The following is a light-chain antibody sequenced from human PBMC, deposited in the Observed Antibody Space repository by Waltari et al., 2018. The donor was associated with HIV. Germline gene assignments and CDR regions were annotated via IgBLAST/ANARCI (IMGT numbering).Light chain of an antibody. CDR2: EVT. CDR3: SSYGDNIRVL. CDR1: SSDIGAYDS. J-gene: IGLJ2*01. Sequence: QSALTQPPSASGSLGQSVTISCTGSSSDIGAYDSVSWFQQHPHSAPKLLLYEVTKRPSGVRVRVSGSRSGDTACLGFAGLQPDDSAAYFCSSYGDNIRVLFGGGTNLTVL. V-gene: IGLV2-8*01.